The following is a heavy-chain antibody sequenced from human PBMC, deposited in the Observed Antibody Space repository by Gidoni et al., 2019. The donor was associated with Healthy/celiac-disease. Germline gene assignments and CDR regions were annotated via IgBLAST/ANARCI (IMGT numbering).Heavy chain of an antibody. CDR2: IYYSGST. D-gene: IGHD5-18*01. CDR3: ASLTADYYSYYGMDV. CDR1: GGSISSGGYY. J-gene: IGHJ6*02. Sequence: TVSGGSISSGGYYWSWIRQHPGKGLEWIGYIYYSGSTYYNPSLKSRVTISVDTSKNQFSLKLSSVTAADTAVYYCASLTADYYSYYGMDVWGQGTTVTVSS. V-gene: IGHV4-31*03.